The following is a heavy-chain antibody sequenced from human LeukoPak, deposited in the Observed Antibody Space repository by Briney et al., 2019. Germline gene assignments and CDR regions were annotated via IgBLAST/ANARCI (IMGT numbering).Heavy chain of an antibody. CDR3: ARERGIVGADYDY. J-gene: IGHJ4*02. CDR2: ISSSSSYI. D-gene: IGHD1-26*01. Sequence: GGSLRLSCAASGFTFSDYYMSWIRQAPGKGLEWVSSISSSSSYIYYADSVKGRFTISRDNAKNSLYLQMNSLRAEDTAVYYCARERGIVGADYDYWGQGTLVTVSS. V-gene: IGHV3-11*06. CDR1: GFTFSDYY.